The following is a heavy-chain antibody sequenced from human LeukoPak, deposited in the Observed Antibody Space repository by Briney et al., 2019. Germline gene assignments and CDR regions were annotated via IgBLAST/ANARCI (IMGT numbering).Heavy chain of an antibody. CDR1: GFTFSSYD. Sequence: GGSLRLSCAASGFTFSSYDMHWGRQAPGKGLEWVSAIGTDGDTYYPGSVKGRFTISRENAKNSLYLQMNSLRAGDTAVYYCAEKHYYDSSGTYTYYYGMDVRGQGTTVTVSS. V-gene: IGHV3-13*01. CDR2: IGTDGDT. D-gene: IGHD3-22*01. J-gene: IGHJ6*02. CDR3: AEKHYYDSSGTYTYYYGMDV.